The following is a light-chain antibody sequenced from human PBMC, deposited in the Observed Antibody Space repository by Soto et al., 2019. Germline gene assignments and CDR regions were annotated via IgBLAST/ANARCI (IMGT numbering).Light chain of an antibody. J-gene: IGKJ2*03. CDR1: QDISNS. CDR3: QQYDNLFG. CDR2: DAS. V-gene: IGKV1-33*01. Sequence: DIQMTQSPSSLSASVGDRVSIPCQASQDISNSLNWYQQKPGKAPKLLIYDASNLKAGVPSRFSGSGSGTYFTLTINSLQPEDIATYYCQQYDNLFGFGQGTKLEIK.